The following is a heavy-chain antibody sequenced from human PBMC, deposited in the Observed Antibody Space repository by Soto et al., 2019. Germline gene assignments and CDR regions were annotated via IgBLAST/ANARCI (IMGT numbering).Heavy chain of an antibody. Sequence: QVQLQESGPGLVKPSGTLSLICAVSSGSISSSTWWSWIRQSPGRGLEWIGEIYHTGDTNYNPSLKSRVTISLDKSKNQFSLMLRSLIAADTAVYYCALCGSDTHGWYFDRWGRGTLVTVSS. J-gene: IGHJ2*01. V-gene: IGHV4-4*02. CDR3: ALCGSDTHGWYFDR. D-gene: IGHD2-21*02. CDR2: IYHTGDT. CDR1: SGSISSSTW.